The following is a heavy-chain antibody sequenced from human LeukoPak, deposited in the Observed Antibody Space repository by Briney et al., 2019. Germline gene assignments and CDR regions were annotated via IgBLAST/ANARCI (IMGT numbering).Heavy chain of an antibody. D-gene: IGHD3-9*01. J-gene: IGHJ5*02. Sequence: ASVKVSCKASGGTFSSYAISWVRQAPGQGLEWMGGIIPIFGTANYAQKFQGRVTITAGESTSTAYMELSSLRSEDTAVYYCASYFDWSMGLDPWGQGTLVTVSS. CDR1: GGTFSSYA. CDR2: IIPIFGTA. CDR3: ASYFDWSMGLDP. V-gene: IGHV1-69*13.